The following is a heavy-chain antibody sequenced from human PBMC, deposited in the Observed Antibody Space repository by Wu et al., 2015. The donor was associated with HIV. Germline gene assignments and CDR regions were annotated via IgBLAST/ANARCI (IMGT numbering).Heavy chain of an antibody. CDR2: ISAYNGNT. Sequence: QVQLVQSGAEVKKPGASVKVSCKASGYTFTSYGISWVRQAPGQGLEWMGWISAYNGNTNYAQKLQGRVTMTTDTSTSTAYMELRSLRSDDTAVYYCARDLLSGFWSAYGAFDIWGQGTMVTVSS. CDR1: GYTFTSYG. CDR3: ARDLLSGFWSAYGAFDI. V-gene: IGHV1-18*01. J-gene: IGHJ3*02. D-gene: IGHD3-3*01.